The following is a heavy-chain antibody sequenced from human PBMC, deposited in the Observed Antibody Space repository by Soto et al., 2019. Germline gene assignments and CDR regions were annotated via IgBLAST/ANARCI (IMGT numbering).Heavy chain of an antibody. CDR2: IYCSGST. CDR1: GGSFSSGGYY. Sequence: QVQLQESGPGLVKPSQTLSLPCTVSGGSFSSGGYYWGWIRTHPGKGREWIGYIYCSGSTYYNPSLKRRVTRSVDTSKNQFYLKMSSVTAADTDVYSCARCYPYEGWFDPWGQGTLVTVSS. V-gene: IGHV4-31*03. CDR3: ARCYPYEGWFDP. J-gene: IGHJ5*02. D-gene: IGHD3-16*02.